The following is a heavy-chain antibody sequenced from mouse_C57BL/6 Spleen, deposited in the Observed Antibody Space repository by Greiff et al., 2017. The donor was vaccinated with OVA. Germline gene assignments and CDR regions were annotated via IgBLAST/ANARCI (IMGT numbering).Heavy chain of an antibody. CDR1: GFTFSDYY. Sequence: EVQGVESGGGLVQPGGSLKLSCAASGFTFSDYYMYWVRQTPEKRLEWVAYISNGGGSTYYPDTVKGRFTISRDNAKNTLYLQMSRLKSEDTAMYYCARQDDYDGAWFAYWGQGTLVTVSA. V-gene: IGHV5-12*01. J-gene: IGHJ3*01. CDR2: ISNGGGST. D-gene: IGHD2-4*01. CDR3: ARQDDYDGAWFAY.